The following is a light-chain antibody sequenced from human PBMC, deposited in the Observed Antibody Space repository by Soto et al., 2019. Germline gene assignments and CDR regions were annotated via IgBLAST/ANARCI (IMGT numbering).Light chain of an antibody. V-gene: IGKV1-39*01. Sequence: DIQMTQSPSSLSASVGDRVTITCQASQDISNYLNWYQQKPGKAPKLLIYATSSLQSGVPSRFSGSGSGTDFTLTISSLQPEDFATYYCQQSYSTPPGTFGQGTKV. CDR2: ATS. J-gene: IGKJ1*01. CDR1: QDISNY. CDR3: QQSYSTPPGT.